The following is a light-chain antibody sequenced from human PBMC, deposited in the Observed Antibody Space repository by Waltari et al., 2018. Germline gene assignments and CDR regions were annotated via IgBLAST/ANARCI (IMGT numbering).Light chain of an antibody. CDR3: QPYDISPLP. Sequence: EIVLTQSPGTLSLSPGERPTLSCRASQTVRTTYLAWYQQKPGQAPTLLIYGASSRATGIPDRFSGSGSGTDFSLTISSLEPEDFAVYYCQPYDISPLPLGGGTKVEIK. V-gene: IGKV3-20*01. J-gene: IGKJ4*01. CDR2: GAS. CDR1: QTVRTTY.